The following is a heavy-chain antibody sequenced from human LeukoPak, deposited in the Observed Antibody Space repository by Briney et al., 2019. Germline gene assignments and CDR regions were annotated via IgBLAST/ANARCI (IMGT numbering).Heavy chain of an antibody. D-gene: IGHD2-2*01. CDR1: GFTFSSYS. Sequence: NPGGSLRLSCAASGFTFSSYSMNWVRQAPGKGLEWVSSISRSRSYLYYADSVKGRFTISRDNAKNSLYLQNNSMRAEDTAVYYCARVDIVVVPAAIRGGSDYWGQGTLVTVSS. CDR3: ARVDIVVVPAAIRGGSDY. J-gene: IGHJ4*02. CDR2: ISRSRSYL. V-gene: IGHV3-21*01.